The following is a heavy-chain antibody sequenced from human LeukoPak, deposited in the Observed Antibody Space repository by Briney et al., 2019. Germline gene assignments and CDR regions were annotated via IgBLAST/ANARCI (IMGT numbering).Heavy chain of an antibody. CDR1: GGSFSGYY. V-gene: IGHV4-34*01. CDR2: INHSGSS. CDR3: ARGGSSSWYRTLYFDY. D-gene: IGHD6-13*01. Sequence: SETLSLTCAVYGGSFSGYYWSWIRQPPGKGLEWMGEINHSGSSNYNPSLKSRVTISVDTSKNQFSLKLSSVTAADTAVYYCARGGSSSWYRTLYFDYWGQGTLVTVSS. J-gene: IGHJ4*02.